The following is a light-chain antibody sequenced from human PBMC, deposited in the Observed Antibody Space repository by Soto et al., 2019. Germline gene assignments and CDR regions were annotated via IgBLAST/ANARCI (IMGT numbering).Light chain of an antibody. CDR1: SSDVGGYNY. V-gene: IGLV2-8*01. Sequence: QSALTQPPSASGSPGQSVTISCTGTSSDVGGYNYVSWYQQHPGKAPKLVIYEVSKRPSGVPDRFSGSKSGNTASLTVSGLQAEDEADYYCSSYTSSSTPYVFGTGTKLTVL. CDR3: SSYTSSSTPYV. CDR2: EVS. J-gene: IGLJ1*01.